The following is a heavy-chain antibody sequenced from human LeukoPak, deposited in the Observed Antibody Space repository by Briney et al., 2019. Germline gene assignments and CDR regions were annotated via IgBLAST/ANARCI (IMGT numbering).Heavy chain of an antibody. J-gene: IGHJ4*02. Sequence: GGSLRLSCAASGFTVSSNYMSWVRQAPGKGLEWVSVIYSGGSTYYADSVKGRFTISRDNSKNTLYLQMNSLRAEDTAVYYCARDRVGSGWSDYWGQGTLVTVSS. V-gene: IGHV3-53*01. CDR1: GFTVSSNY. CDR3: ARDRVGSGWSDY. CDR2: IYSGGST. D-gene: IGHD6-13*01.